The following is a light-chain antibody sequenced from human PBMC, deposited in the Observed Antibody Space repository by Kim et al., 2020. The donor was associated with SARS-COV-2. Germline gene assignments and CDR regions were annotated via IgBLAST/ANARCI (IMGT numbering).Light chain of an antibody. CDR2: SND. CDR1: SSNIGINT. CDR3: AAWDDSLNGPM. Sequence: ELTQPPSASGTPGQRVTISCSGSSSNIGINTVNWYQHLPGTTPKLLVYSNDQRPSGVPDRFSGSKSGTSASLAISGLQSEDEADYYCAAWDDSLNGPMFGGGTKVTVL. J-gene: IGLJ3*02. V-gene: IGLV1-44*01.